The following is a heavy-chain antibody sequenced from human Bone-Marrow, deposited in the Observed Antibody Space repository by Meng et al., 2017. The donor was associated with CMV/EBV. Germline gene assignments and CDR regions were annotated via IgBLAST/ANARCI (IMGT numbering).Heavy chain of an antibody. D-gene: IGHD6-6*01. Sequence: ASVKVSCKASGYTFTSYGISWVRQAPGQGLEWMGWISAYNGNTNYAQKLQGRVTMTTDTSTSTAYMELRSLRSDDTAVYYCAREVKIAARRAYYYYGMDVWGQGTTVTGSS. CDR3: AREVKIAARRAYYYYGMDV. V-gene: IGHV1-18*01. J-gene: IGHJ6*01. CDR1: GYTFTSYG. CDR2: ISAYNGNT.